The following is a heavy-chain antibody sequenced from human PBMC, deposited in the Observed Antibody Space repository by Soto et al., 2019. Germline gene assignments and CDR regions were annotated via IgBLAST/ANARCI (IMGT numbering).Heavy chain of an antibody. CDR1: GGSISSYY. Sequence: QVQLQESGPGLVKPSETLSLTCTVSGGSISSYYWSWIRQPAGKGLEWIGRIYTSGSTNYNPSLKSRVTMSVDTSKNQFSLKLSSVTAADTAVYFCARDGDYADYYYYGMDVWGQGTTVTVSS. J-gene: IGHJ6*02. CDR2: IYTSGST. D-gene: IGHD4-17*01. CDR3: ARDGDYADYYYYGMDV. V-gene: IGHV4-4*07.